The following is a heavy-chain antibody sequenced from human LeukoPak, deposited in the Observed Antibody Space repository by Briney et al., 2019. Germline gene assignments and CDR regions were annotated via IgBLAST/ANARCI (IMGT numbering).Heavy chain of an antibody. CDR3: GVVY. V-gene: IGHV3-7*01. CDR2: IKQGGSEK. Sequence: GGSLRLSCAASGFTFNSYWMSWVRQAPGKGLEWVANIKQGGSEKYYAAPVKGRFTTSRDNSKNSLYLERRSLRAEDTAVYYCGVVYWGQGTLVTVSS. J-gene: IGHJ4*02. CDR1: GFTFNSYW.